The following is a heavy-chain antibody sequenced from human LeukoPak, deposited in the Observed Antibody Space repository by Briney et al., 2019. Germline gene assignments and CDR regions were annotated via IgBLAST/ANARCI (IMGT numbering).Heavy chain of an antibody. CDR2: ISRSGST. CDR3: AKSGNPYDFLTS. Sequence: SETLSLTCTVSGGSISSGGYYWSWIRQPPGEGLEWIGYISRSGSTNYNPSLKSRVTISVDTSKNQFSLKLSSVTAADTAVYFCAKSGNPYDFLTSWGQGTLVTVSS. CDR1: GGSISSGGYY. D-gene: IGHD3-9*01. J-gene: IGHJ4*02. V-gene: IGHV4-61*08.